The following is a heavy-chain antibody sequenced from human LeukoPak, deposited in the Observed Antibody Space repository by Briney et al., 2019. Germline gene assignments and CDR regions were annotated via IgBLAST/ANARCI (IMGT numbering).Heavy chain of an antibody. CDR3: ARGPYYYDSSGYYIPYYGMDV. D-gene: IGHD3-22*01. CDR2: IYHSGST. Sequence: PSETLSLTCGVSGGSVINTNWWTWVRQPPGKGLEWIGEIYHSGSTNYNPSLKSRVTISVDKSKNQFSLKLSSVTAADTAVYYCARGPYYYDSSGYYIPYYGMDVWGQGTTVTVSS. J-gene: IGHJ6*02. CDR1: GGSVINTNW. V-gene: IGHV4-4*02.